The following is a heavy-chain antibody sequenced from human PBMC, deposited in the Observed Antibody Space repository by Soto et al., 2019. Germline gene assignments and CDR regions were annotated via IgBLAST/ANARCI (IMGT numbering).Heavy chain of an antibody. CDR2: ISKDGSVN. CDR1: GFMFSRYA. CDR3: ARSRSGAVPDSFGY. J-gene: IGHJ1*01. Sequence: QVQLVESGGRVVQPGGSLRLSCAASGFMFSRYAIHWVRQAPGKGLEWAAVISKDGSVNYYADSVRGRFSISRDKSKNTVYLEMNGMRDDDTAVFYCARSRSGAVPDSFGYWGQGTLVTVSS. V-gene: IGHV3-30-3*01. D-gene: IGHD3-3*01.